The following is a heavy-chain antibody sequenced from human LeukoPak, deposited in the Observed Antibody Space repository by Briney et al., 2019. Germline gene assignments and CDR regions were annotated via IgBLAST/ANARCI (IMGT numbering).Heavy chain of an antibody. D-gene: IGHD2-2*01. V-gene: IGHV4-34*01. CDR2: INHSGST. Sequence: SEALSLTCAVYGGSFSGYYWSWIRQPPGKGLEWIGEINHSGSTNYNPSLKSRVTISVDTSKNQFSLKLSSVTAADTVVSYCVKAILEYCSSTSCYPYYYYYRDVWGKGPTVTVS. J-gene: IGHJ6*03. CDR3: VKAILEYCSSTSCYPYYYYYRDV. CDR1: GGSFSGYY.